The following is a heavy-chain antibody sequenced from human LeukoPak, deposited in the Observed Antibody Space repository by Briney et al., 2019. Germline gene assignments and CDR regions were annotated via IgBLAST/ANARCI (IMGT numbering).Heavy chain of an antibody. V-gene: IGHV1-69*13. CDR1: GGTFSSYA. J-gene: IGHJ5*02. Sequence: ASVKVSCKASGGTFSSYAISWVRQAPGQGLEWMGGIIPIFGTANYAQKFQGRVTITADESTSTAYMELSSLRSEGTAVYYCARDQGSMVRGVIIPWFDPWGQGTLVTVSS. D-gene: IGHD3-10*01. CDR3: ARDQGSMVRGVIIPWFDP. CDR2: IIPIFGTA.